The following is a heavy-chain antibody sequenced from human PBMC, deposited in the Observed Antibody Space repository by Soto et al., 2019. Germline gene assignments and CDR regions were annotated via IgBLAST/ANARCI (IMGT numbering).Heavy chain of an antibody. CDR1: GGTFSRYA. CDR3: ARSGSGGYSYGNFDY. D-gene: IGHD5-18*01. CDR2: IIPIFGTA. J-gene: IGHJ4*02. Sequence: GASVNVSCKASGGTFSRYAISWVRQAPGQGLEWMGGIIPIFGTANYAQKFQGRVTITADESTSTAYMELSSLRSEDTAVYYCARSGSGGYSYGNFDYWGQGTLVTVSS. V-gene: IGHV1-69*13.